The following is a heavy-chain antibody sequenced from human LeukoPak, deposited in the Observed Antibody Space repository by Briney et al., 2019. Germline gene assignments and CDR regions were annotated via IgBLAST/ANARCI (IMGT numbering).Heavy chain of an antibody. J-gene: IGHJ6*03. CDR2: IIPIFGTA. D-gene: IGHD3-22*01. Sequence: GSSVKVSCKASGGTFSSYAISWVRQAPGQGLEWMGRIIPIFGTANYAQKFQGRVTITTDESTSTAYMELSSLGSEDTAVYYCARGRYYDSSGYYKSLYYYYYYMDVWGKGTTVTVSS. CDR3: ARGRYYDSSGYYKSLYYYYYYMDV. V-gene: IGHV1-69*05. CDR1: GGTFSSYA.